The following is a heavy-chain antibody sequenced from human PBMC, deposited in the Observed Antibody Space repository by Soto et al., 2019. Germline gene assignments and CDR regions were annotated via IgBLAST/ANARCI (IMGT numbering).Heavy chain of an antibody. CDR1: GGSFSGYY. Sequence: QVQLQQWGAGLLKPSETLSLTCAVYGGSFSGYYWSWIRQPPGKGLEWIGEINHSGSTNYNPSLKSRVTISVDTSKNQFSLKLSSVTAADTAVYYCASYARITISGVVIGGWFDPWGQGTLVTVSS. CDR3: ASYARITISGVVIGGWFDP. D-gene: IGHD3-3*01. V-gene: IGHV4-34*01. J-gene: IGHJ5*02. CDR2: INHSGST.